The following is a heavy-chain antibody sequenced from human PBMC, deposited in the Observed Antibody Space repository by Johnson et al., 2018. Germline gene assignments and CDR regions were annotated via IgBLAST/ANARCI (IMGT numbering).Heavy chain of an antibody. Sequence: VQLVESGGGLVKPGGSLRLSCAASGFTLSSYDMHWVRQATGKGLEWVSAIGSAGNTYYSGSVKGRLTNSREIAKNSFYLQINNLRAGDTAVYYCASEQLWGQEAFDIWGQGTMVTVSS. D-gene: IGHD5-18*01. CDR2: IGSAGNT. V-gene: IGHV3-13*01. CDR1: GFTLSSYD. J-gene: IGHJ3*02. CDR3: ASEQLWGQEAFDI.